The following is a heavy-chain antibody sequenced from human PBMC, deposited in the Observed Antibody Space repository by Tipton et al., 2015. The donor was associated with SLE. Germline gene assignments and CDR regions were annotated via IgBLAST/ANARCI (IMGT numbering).Heavy chain of an antibody. CDR2: ISYDESIK. Sequence: SLRLSCAASGYTFPTYAMHWVRQAPGKGLEWVAVISYDESIKYYADSVKGRFTISRDESKNTMYLQMNSLRAEDTAVYYCTDHDDCDIWCQGTTVTVSS. CDR1: GYTFPTYA. CDR3: TDHDDCDI. J-gene: IGHJ3*02. V-gene: IGHV3-30*04.